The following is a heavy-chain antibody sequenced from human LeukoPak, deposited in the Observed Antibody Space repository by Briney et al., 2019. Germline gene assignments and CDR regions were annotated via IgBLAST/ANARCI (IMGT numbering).Heavy chain of an antibody. CDR3: ARGSRLGVVGRDAFDI. Sequence: GGSLRLSCAASGFNFINTWMHWLRQAPGKGLEWVSSISIGSTYIYYADSVKGRFTMSRDNAKNSLYLQLNSLRAEDTAVYYCARGSRLGVVGRDAFDIWGQGTMVTVSS. V-gene: IGHV3-21*01. J-gene: IGHJ3*02. CDR1: GFNFINTW. D-gene: IGHD3-3*01. CDR2: ISIGSTYI.